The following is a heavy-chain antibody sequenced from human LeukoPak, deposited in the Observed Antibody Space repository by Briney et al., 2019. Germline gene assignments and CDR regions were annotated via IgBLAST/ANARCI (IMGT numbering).Heavy chain of an antibody. D-gene: IGHD3-3*01. CDR2: IHHSGST. CDR1: GYSISSGSY. J-gene: IGHJ4*02. CDR3: ARAFGVVIYFDY. Sequence: SETLSLTCTVSGYSISSGSYWGWIRQPPGKGLECIGSIHHSGSTYYNPSLKSRVTISVDASKNQLSLKLSSVTAADTAVYYCARAFGVVIYFDYWGQGTLVTVSS. V-gene: IGHV4-38-2*02.